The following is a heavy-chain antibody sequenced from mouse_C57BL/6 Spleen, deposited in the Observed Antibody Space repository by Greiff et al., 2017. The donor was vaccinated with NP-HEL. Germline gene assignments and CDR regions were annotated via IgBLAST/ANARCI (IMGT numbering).Heavy chain of an antibody. D-gene: IGHD2-2*01. J-gene: IGHJ4*01. CDR2: LSYDGSN. Sequence: DVQLQESGPGLVKPSQSLSLTCSVTGYSITSGYYWNWIRQFPGNKLEWMGYLSYDGSNNYNPSLKNRISITRETSNNPFFLKLNSLTTDDTATYYCARDNGYDGAMDYWGQGTSVTVSS. V-gene: IGHV3-6*01. CDR3: ARDNGYDGAMDY. CDR1: GYSITSGYY.